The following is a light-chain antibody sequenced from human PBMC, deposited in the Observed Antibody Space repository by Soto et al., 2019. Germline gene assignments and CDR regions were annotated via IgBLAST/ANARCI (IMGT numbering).Light chain of an antibody. V-gene: IGKV3-20*01. Sequence: EIVLTQSPDSLSLSPGETATLSCRASQSVSSNYLAWYQQKPGQTPRLLVFGASSRATGIPDRFSGSGSGTDFNLTICRLEPEDFAVYFCQQYGSSPLTFGGGTKVKIK. CDR3: QQYGSSPLT. CDR1: QSVSSNY. J-gene: IGKJ4*01. CDR2: GAS.